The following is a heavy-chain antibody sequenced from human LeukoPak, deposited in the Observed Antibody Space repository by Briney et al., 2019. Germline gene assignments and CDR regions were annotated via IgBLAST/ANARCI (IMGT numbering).Heavy chain of an antibody. Sequence: PSETLSLTCSVSGGSVGSNYWSWVRQPPGKGLEWIGYVSYSGDTKYNPSLKSRLSMSVDTSKNQCSLMLTSVTAADTAVYYCARGGGWYPHWGQGTLVTVSS. CDR1: GGSVGSNY. D-gene: IGHD6-19*01. V-gene: IGHV4-59*02. CDR2: VSYSGDT. J-gene: IGHJ1*01. CDR3: ARGGGWYPH.